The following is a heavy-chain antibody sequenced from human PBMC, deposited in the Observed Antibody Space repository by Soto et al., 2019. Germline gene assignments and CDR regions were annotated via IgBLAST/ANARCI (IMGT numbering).Heavy chain of an antibody. D-gene: IGHD6-13*01. Sequence: ASVKVSCKASGYTFTGYYMHWVRQAPGQGLEWMGGINPNSGGTNYAQKFQGRVTMTRDKSISTAYMELSSLRSEDTAVYYCAREKAGFPPRGAFDIWGQGTMVTVS. J-gene: IGHJ3*02. CDR1: GYTFTGYY. CDR2: INPNSGGT. V-gene: IGHV1-2*02. CDR3: AREKAGFPPRGAFDI.